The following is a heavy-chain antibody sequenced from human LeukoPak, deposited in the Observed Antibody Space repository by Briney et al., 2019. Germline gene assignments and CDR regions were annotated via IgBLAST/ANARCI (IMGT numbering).Heavy chain of an antibody. D-gene: IGHD2-15*01. J-gene: IGHJ4*02. V-gene: IGHV1-2*02. CDR1: GYTFTGYY. CDR3: AREPLCSGGSCYSFGCLDY. CDR2: INPNSGGT. Sequence: ASVKVSCKASGYTFTGYYMHWVRQAPGQGLEWMGWINPNSGGTNYAQKFQGRVTMTRDTSISTAYMELSRLRSDDTAVYYCAREPLCSGGSCYSFGCLDYWGQGTLVTVSS.